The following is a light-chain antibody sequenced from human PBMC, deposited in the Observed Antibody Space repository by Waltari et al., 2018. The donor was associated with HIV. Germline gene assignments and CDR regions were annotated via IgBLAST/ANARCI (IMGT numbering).Light chain of an antibody. V-gene: IGLV2-14*01. CDR2: EVT. J-gene: IGLJ3*02. CDR3: NSFTNSGTLE. Sequence: QSALTQPASVSGSPGQSITLSSTRASSHIAPSQYLSWYLQRPGKGPQCIIYEVTNRPSGVSDRFSGSKSGNTASLTISRLQPEDEAVYFCNSFTNSGTLEFGGGTKLTVL. CDR1: SSHIAPSQY.